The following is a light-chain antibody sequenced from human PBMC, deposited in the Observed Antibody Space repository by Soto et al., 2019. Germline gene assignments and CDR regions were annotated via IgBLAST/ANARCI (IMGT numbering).Light chain of an antibody. CDR2: GNS. Sequence: QSVLTQPPSVSGAPGQRVTISCTGSSSNIGAGHDVHWYQQLPGTAPKLLIYGNSKRPSGVPDRFSGSKSGTSASLAITGLQADDEADYYCQSYDSSLSGVVFGGGTKLTVL. CDR1: SSNIGAGHD. J-gene: IGLJ2*01. V-gene: IGLV1-40*01. CDR3: QSYDSSLSGVV.